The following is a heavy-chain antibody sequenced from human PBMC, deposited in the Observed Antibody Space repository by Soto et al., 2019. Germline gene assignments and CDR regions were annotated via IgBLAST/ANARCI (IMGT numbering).Heavy chain of an antibody. D-gene: IGHD3-10*01. J-gene: IGHJ6*02. CDR3: AKDFKVSGSHYGTLNYYYGMDV. CDR1: GFTFSTYG. Sequence: GGSLRLSCAASGFTFSTYGMQWVRQAPGKGLEWVAVISYDGYLKYYVDAVKGRFTVARDNSKNTLFLEMNSLRVEDTAVYFYAKDFKVSGSHYGTLNYYYGMDVWGQGTTVTVSS. CDR2: ISYDGYLK. V-gene: IGHV3-30*18.